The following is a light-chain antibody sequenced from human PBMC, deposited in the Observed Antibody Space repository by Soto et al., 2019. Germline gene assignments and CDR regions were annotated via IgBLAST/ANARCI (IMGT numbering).Light chain of an antibody. CDR1: QSLLHITGETF. CDR2: EVS. V-gene: IGKV2D-29*02. Sequence: DVVMTQTPLSLSVTPGQPASISCKSSQSLLHITGETFLFWYLQKPGQSPQLLIYEVSTRVSGVPDRFSGSGSGTDFTLEIIRVETDDVCIYYCMQSTQLPPTFGQGTRLGIE. CDR3: MQSTQLPPT. J-gene: IGKJ5*01.